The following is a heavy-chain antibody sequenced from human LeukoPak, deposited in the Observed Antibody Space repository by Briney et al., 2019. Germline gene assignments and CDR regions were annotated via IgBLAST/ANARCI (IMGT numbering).Heavy chain of an antibody. CDR1: GGSISSYY. D-gene: IGHD6-19*01. V-gene: IGHV4-4*07. Sequence: SETLSLACTASGGSISSYYWSWIRQPAGKGLEWIGRIYTSGSTNYNPSLKSRVTMSVDTSKNQFSLKLSSVTAADTAVYYCARGWSSGWYDYWGQGTLVTVSS. J-gene: IGHJ4*02. CDR2: IYTSGST. CDR3: ARGWSSGWYDY.